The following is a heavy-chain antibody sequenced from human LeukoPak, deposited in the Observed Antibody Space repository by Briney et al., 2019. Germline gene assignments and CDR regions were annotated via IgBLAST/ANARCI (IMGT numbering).Heavy chain of an antibody. CDR1: EFTFSSYA. J-gene: IGHJ4*02. V-gene: IGHV3-23*01. Sequence: GGSLSLSCAASEFTFSSYAMSWVRQAPGKGLEWVSAISNNGGYTYYADSVQGRFTISRDNSKSTLCLQMNSLRAEDTAVYYCAKQLGYCSDGSCYFPYWGQGTLVTVSS. CDR2: ISNNGGYT. D-gene: IGHD2-15*01. CDR3: AKQLGYCSDGSCYFPY.